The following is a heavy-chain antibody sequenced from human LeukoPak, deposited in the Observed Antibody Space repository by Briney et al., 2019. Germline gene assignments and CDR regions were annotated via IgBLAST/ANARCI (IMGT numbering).Heavy chain of an antibody. Sequence: PGGSLRLSCAASGFTFSSFAMSWVRQAQGKGLEWVSAISGSGGSTYYADSVKGRFTISRDNSKNTLYLQMNSLRAEDTAVYYCAKAAYDFWSGYYSDYWGQGILVTVSS. V-gene: IGHV3-23*01. J-gene: IGHJ4*02. D-gene: IGHD3-3*01. CDR1: GFTFSSFA. CDR2: ISGSGGST. CDR3: AKAAYDFWSGYYSDY.